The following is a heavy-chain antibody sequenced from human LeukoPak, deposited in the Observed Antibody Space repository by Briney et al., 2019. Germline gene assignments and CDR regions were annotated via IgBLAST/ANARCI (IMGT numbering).Heavy chain of an antibody. V-gene: IGHV1-69*05. J-gene: IGHJ6*03. CDR1: RCTFSSYA. D-gene: IGHD1-1*01. CDR2: IIPIFGTA. CDR3: ARANVGDGPYYYYMDV. Sequence: SVKVSCKASRCTFSSYAISWVRQAPGQGGEWMGRIIPIFGTANYAQKSQGRVTITTDESTSTAYMELSSLRSEDTAVNYCARANVGDGPYYYYMDVWGKGTTVTVSS.